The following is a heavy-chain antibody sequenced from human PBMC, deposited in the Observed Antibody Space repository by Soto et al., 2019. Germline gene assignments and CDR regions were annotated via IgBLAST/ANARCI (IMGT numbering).Heavy chain of an antibody. CDR1: GFTFSSYG. CDR2: IWYDGSNK. V-gene: IGHV3-33*01. J-gene: IGHJ3*02. Sequence: QVQLVESGGGVVQPGRSLRLSCAASGFTFSSYGMHWVRQAPGKGLEWVAVIWYDGSNKYYADSVKGRFTISRDNSKNTLYLKMNSLGAEDTAVYYCAREHGVCSGGSCYVDAFDIWGQGTMVTVSS. CDR3: AREHGVCSGGSCYVDAFDI. D-gene: IGHD2-15*01.